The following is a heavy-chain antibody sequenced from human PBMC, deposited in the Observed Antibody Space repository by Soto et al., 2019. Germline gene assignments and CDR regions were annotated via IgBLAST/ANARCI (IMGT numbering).Heavy chain of an antibody. V-gene: IGHV4-59*01. J-gene: IGHJ3*02. D-gene: IGHD3-16*02. CDR2: SCFSGIT. Sequence: QVQLQQSGPGLVKPSETLSLTCTVSGVSINNNYWSWVRQPPGKGLEWIGYSCFSGITNYNPSRKSRVSISVDTSKDQVSLKLTSVTAADTAMYYCARGNYDYFGGNYRYVGGAFDIWGPGTVVTVSS. CDR1: GVSINNNY. CDR3: ARGNYDYFGGNYRYVGGAFDI.